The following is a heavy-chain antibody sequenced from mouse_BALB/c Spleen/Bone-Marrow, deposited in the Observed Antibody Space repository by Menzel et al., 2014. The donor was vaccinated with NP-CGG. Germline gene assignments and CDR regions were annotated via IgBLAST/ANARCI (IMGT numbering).Heavy chain of an antibody. CDR3: ARDDGFAY. CDR1: GYAFSSYW. V-gene: IGHV1-80*01. D-gene: IGHD2-12*01. J-gene: IGHJ3*01. Sequence: QVHVKQSGAELVRPGSSVKISCKASGYAFSSYWMNWVKQRSGQGLEWIGQIYPGDGDTNYNGKFKGKATLTADKSSSTAYMQLSSLTSEDSAVYFCARDDGFAYWGQGTLVTVSA. CDR2: IYPGDGDT.